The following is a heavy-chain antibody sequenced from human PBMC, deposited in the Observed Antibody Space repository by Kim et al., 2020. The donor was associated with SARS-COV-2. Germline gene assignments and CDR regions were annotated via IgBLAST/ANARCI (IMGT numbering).Heavy chain of an antibody. CDR3: ARESVY. CDR1: GFTVSNNY. V-gene: IGHV3-66*01. D-gene: IGHD3-3*01. J-gene: IGHJ4*02. CDR2: IYSGGST. Sequence: GGSLRLSCAASGFTVSNNYMSWVRQAPGKGLEWVSLIYSGGSTFYADSVKGRFTISRDDSKNTVNLQMTSLRAEDTAVYYCARESVYWGQGTLVTVSS.